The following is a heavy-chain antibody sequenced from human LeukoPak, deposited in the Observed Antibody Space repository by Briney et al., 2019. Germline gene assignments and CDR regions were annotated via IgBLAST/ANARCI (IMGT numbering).Heavy chain of an antibody. D-gene: IGHD6-13*01. CDR1: GGTFSSSA. CDR2: IIPIFGTA. V-gene: IGHV1-69*13. Sequence: SVKVSCKASGGTFSSSAISWVRQAPGQGLERMGGIIPIFGTANYAQKFQGRVTITADESTSTAYMELSSLRSEDTAVYYCARGAIVAAGYDYWGQGTLVTVSS. CDR3: ARGAIVAAGYDY. J-gene: IGHJ4*02.